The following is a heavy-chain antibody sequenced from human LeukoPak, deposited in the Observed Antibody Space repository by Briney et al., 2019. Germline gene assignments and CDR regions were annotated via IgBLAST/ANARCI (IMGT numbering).Heavy chain of an antibody. V-gene: IGHV4-34*01. CDR1: GGSFSGYY. CDR2: INHSGST. Sequence: SETLSLTCAVYGGSFSGYYWSWIRQPPGKGLEWIGEINHSGSTNYNPSLKSRVTISVDTSKDQFSLKLSSVTAADTAVYYCARQRIRGYSGYVYWGQGTLVTVSS. J-gene: IGHJ4*02. CDR3: ARQRIRGYSGYVY. D-gene: IGHD5-12*01.